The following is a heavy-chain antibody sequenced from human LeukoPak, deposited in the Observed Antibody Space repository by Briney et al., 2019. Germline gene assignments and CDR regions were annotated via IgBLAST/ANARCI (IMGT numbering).Heavy chain of an antibody. J-gene: IGHJ4*02. CDR1: GFTFSSYA. CDR3: AKDQRFLEWLAGYYFDY. Sequence: GASLRLSCAASGFTFSSYAMSWVRQAPGKGLEWVSAISGSGGSTHYADSVKGRFTISRDNSKNTLYLQMNSLRAEDTAVYYCAKDQRFLEWLAGYYFDYWGQGTLVTVSS. V-gene: IGHV3-23*01. CDR2: ISGSGGST. D-gene: IGHD3-3*01.